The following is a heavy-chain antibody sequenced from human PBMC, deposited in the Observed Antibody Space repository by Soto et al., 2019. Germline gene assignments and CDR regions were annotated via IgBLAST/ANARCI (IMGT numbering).Heavy chain of an antibody. CDR2: INPNSGGT. D-gene: IGHD2-15*01. CDR1: GYTFTGYY. J-gene: IGHJ5*02. Sequence: QVQLVQSGAEVKKPGASVKVSCKASGYTFTGYYMHWVRQAPGQGLEWMGWINPNSGGTNYAQKFQGRVTMTRDTSISTAYMELSRLRSDDTAVYYCARCIVVVVAATKGWFDPWGQGTLVTVSS. V-gene: IGHV1-2*02. CDR3: ARCIVVVVAATKGWFDP.